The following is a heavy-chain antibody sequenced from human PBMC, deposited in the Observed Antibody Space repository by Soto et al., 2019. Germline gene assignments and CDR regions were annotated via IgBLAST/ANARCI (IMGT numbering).Heavy chain of an antibody. CDR1: GGSFTGYY. CDR3: ARLRVTGTKRKGFDY. D-gene: IGHD1-7*01. CDR2: INHSGST. Sequence: QVQLQQWGAGLLKPSETLSLTCAVYGGSFTGYYWSWIRQPPGKGLEWIGEINHSGSTNYNPSLKSRVTISVDTSKNQFSLKLSSVTAADTAVYYCARLRVTGTKRKGFDYWGQGTLVTVSS. J-gene: IGHJ4*02. V-gene: IGHV4-34*01.